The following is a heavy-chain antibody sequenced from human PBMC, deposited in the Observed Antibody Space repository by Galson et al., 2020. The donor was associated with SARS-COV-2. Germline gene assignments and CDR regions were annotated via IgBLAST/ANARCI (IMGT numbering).Heavy chain of an antibody. V-gene: IGHV5-51*01. Sequence: HGESLKISCKGSGFSFSSACISWVRQMPGKGLEWVGIIFPGDSDIRYRPAYQGQVTISADKSISTAYLEWSSLQVSDTAMYYCARLPRDWYLMGFDYWGQGTLVTVSS. CDR2: IFPGDSDI. CDR1: GFSFSSAC. J-gene: IGHJ4*02. CDR3: ARLPRDWYLMGFDY. D-gene: IGHD6-13*01.